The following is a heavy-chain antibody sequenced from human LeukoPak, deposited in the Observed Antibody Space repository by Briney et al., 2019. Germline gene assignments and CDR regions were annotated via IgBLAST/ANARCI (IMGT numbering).Heavy chain of an antibody. CDR2: IYHSGST. D-gene: IGHD3-16*02. CDR1: GGSISSSNW. J-gene: IGHJ4*02. Sequence: SGTLSLTCAVSGGSISSSNWWSWVRPPPGKGLEWIGEIYHSGSTNYNPSLKSRVTISVDKSKNQFSLKLSSVTAADTAVYYCARHWTYYDYVWGSYRPYYFDYWGQGTLVTVSS. V-gene: IGHV4-4*02. CDR3: ARHWTYYDYVWGSYRPYYFDY.